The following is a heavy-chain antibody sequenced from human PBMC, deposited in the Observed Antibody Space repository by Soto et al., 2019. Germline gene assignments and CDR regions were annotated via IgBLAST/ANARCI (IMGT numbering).Heavy chain of an antibody. CDR3: ARSAGGYVDDY. Sequence: SETLSLTCTVSGGSISSYYWSWIRQPPGKGLEWIGYIYYSGSTNYNPSLKSRVTISVDTSKNQFSLKLSSVTAADTAVYYCARSAGGYVDDYWGQGTLVTVSS. CDR1: GGSISSYY. D-gene: IGHD5-12*01. J-gene: IGHJ4*02. V-gene: IGHV4-59*08. CDR2: IYYSGST.